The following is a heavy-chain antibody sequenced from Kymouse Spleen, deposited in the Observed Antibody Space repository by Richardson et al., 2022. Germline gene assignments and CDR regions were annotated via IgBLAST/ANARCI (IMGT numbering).Heavy chain of an antibody. CDR2: IKSKTDGGTT. D-gene: IGHD1-1*01,IGHD7-27*02. J-gene: IGHJ2*01. Sequence: EVQLVESGGGLVKPGGSLRLSCAASGFTFSNAWMSWVRQAPGKGLEWVGRIKSKTDGGTTDYAAPVKGRFTISRDDSKNTLYLQMNSLKTEDTAVYYCTTPQLGGYWYFDLWGRGTLVTVSS. CDR1: GFTFSNAW. CDR3: TTPQLGGYWYFDL. V-gene: IGHV3-15*01.